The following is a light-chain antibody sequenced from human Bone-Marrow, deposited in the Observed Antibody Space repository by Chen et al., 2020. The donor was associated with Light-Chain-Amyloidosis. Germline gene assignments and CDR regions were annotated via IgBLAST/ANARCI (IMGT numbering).Light chain of an antibody. CDR1: SSDVGGYNY. V-gene: IGLV2-8*01. J-gene: IGLJ2*01. CDR2: EVS. CDR3: SSYAGSNNLV. Sequence: QSALTQPPSASGSPGQSVTISCTGTSSDVGGYNYVSWYQQHPGEAPKLMIYEVSKRPSGVPDRFSGPKAGSTASRTVSGLQAEDEADYYCSSYAGSNNLVFGGGTRLTVL.